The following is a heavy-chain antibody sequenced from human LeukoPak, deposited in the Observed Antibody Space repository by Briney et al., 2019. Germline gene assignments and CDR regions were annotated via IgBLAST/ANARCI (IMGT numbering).Heavy chain of an antibody. CDR2: ISSSSSYI. CDR1: GFTFSRYS. Sequence: GGSLRLSCAASGFTFSRYSMNWVRQAPGKGLEWVSSISSSSSYIYYADSVKGRFTISRDNAKNSLYLQMNSLRAEDTAVYYCARRFTVTTYDWFDPWGQGTLVTVSS. J-gene: IGHJ5*02. V-gene: IGHV3-21*04. D-gene: IGHD4-17*01. CDR3: ARRFTVTTYDWFDP.